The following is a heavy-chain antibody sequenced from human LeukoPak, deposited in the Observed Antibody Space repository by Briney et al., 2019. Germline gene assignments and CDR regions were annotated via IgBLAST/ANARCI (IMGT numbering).Heavy chain of an antibody. J-gene: IGHJ6*04. CDR2: IISCNNYI. D-gene: IGHD2-2*01. CDR3: ARNAAVVVPAAMGYYYGMDV. Sequence: GGSLTLSCAPSGLPFWSYSVHWVREARGKGVEWVSSIISCNNYIYYADSVKGRFTISRDTAKNSLYLQLNSLRAEDTAVYSWARNAAVVVPAAMGYYYGMDVWGKGTTVTVSS. V-gene: IGHV3-21*01. CDR1: GLPFWSYS.